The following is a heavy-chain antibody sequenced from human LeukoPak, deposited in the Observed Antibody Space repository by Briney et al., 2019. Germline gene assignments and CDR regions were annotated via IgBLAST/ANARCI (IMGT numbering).Heavy chain of an antibody. V-gene: IGHV3-30-3*01. CDR1: GFTFSSYA. CDR3: LVPAAIGYGMDV. CDR2: ISYDGSNK. Sequence: AGGSLRLSCAASGFTFSSYAMRWVRQAPGKGLEWVAVISYDGSNKYYADSVKGRFTISRDNSKNTLYLQMNSLRAEDTAVYYCLVPAAIGYGMDVWGQGTTVTVSS. J-gene: IGHJ6*02. D-gene: IGHD2-2*02.